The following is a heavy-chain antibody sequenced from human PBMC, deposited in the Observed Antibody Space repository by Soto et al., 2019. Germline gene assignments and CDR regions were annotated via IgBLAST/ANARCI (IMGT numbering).Heavy chain of an antibody. V-gene: IGHV2-5*02. CDR2: VYWDEDK. D-gene: IGHD2-21*01. CDR3: AHMIEAAFFDH. CDR1: GVSLSTSGMG. Sequence: SGPTLVNPTQTLTLTCTFSGVSLSTSGMGVGWIRQPPGKAVEWLALVYWDEDKRYSPSLKSRLTITKDTSKNQVVLTMTYMDPVDTSTYCCAHMIEAAFFDHWGQGTLVTVSS. J-gene: IGHJ4*02.